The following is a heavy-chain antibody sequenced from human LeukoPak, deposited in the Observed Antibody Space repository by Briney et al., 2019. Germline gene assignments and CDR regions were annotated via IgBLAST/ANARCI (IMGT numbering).Heavy chain of an antibody. J-gene: IGHJ4*02. CDR1: GFTFSTYN. CDR3: ARDDVYDSSGLYYFDY. Sequence: GGSLRLSCAASGFTFSTYNMNWVRQAPGKGLEWVSYISSSSSSTIYYADSVKGRFTISRDNAKNSLYLQMNSLRAEDTAVYYCARDDVYDSSGLYYFDYWGQGTLVTVSS. D-gene: IGHD3-22*01. V-gene: IGHV3-48*04. CDR2: ISSSSSSTI.